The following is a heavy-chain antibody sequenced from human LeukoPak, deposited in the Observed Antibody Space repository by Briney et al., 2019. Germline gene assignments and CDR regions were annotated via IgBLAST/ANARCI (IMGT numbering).Heavy chain of an antibody. D-gene: IGHD1-1*01. CDR3: ARDRNVDYFDY. CDR2: IWYDGSDK. V-gene: IGHV3-33*01. Sequence: GRSPRLSCAASGFTFSTYGMHWVRQAPGKGLEWVAVIWYDGSDKYYADSVKGRFTISRDNSKNTLYLQMNSLRAEDTAVYYCARDRNVDYFDYWGQGTLVTVAS. J-gene: IGHJ4*02. CDR1: GFTFSTYG.